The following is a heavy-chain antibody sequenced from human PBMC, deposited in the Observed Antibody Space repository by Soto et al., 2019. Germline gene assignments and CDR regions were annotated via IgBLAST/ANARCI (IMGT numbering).Heavy chain of an antibody. V-gene: IGHV4-59*01. J-gene: IGHJ6*02. D-gene: IGHD1-1*01. Sequence: SETLSLTCTVSGGSISSYYWNWIRQPPGKGLEWIGYIFYSWSTNYNPSLKSRVTISVDTSKNQFSLKLNSVTASDTAVYYCARDRNWKGYYRMDAWGQGTTVTVS. CDR1: GGSISSYY. CDR3: ARDRNWKGYYRMDA. CDR2: IFYSWST.